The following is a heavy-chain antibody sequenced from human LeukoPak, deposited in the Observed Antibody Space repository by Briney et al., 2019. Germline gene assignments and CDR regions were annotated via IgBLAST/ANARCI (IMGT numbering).Heavy chain of an antibody. CDR3: ATDLWATINFDY. CDR1: GYTFTSYG. D-gene: IGHD4-4*01. Sequence: ASVKVSCKASGYTFTSYGISWVRQAPGQGLEWMGWISAYNGNTNYAQKFQGRVTMTEDTSTDTAYMELSSLRSEDTAVYYCATDLWATINFDYWGQGTLVTVSS. J-gene: IGHJ4*02. V-gene: IGHV1-18*01. CDR2: ISAYNGNT.